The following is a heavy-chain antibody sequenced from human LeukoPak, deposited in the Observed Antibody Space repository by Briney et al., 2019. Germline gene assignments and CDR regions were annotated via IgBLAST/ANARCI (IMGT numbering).Heavy chain of an antibody. Sequence: GGSLTLSCQASGFTFYMYAMSWVRQAPGKGLEWVASMCGTAGCAFYPDSVKGRFTISRDNSKNVLYLRMNSLTAEDTAIYYCAKDRPNFHENSGHYYRRDGDSWGQGTLVTVSS. D-gene: IGHD3-22*01. CDR1: GFTFYMYA. CDR2: MCGTAGCA. CDR3: AKDRPNFHENSGHYYRRDGDS. V-gene: IGHV3-23*01. J-gene: IGHJ5*01.